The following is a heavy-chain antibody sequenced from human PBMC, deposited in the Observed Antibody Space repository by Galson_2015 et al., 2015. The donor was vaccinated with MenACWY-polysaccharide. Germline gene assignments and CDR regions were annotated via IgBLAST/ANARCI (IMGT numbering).Heavy chain of an antibody. CDR2: ISYSGSN. D-gene: IGHD2-15*01. CDR1: GGSISSRNYY. J-gene: IGHJ6*02. Sequence: ETLSLTCTVSGGSISSRNYYWGWIRQSPEKGLEWIGTISYSGSNYYNPSLKSRVTIPVDTSKNQFSLKLSSVTAADTAVYYCASRLAHVGIAGYGYGMDVWGQGTTVTVSS. CDR3: ASRLAHVGIAGYGYGMDV. V-gene: IGHV4-39*01.